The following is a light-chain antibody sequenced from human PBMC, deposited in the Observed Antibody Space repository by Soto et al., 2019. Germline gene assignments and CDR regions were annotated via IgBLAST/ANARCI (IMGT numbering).Light chain of an antibody. V-gene: IGKV1-9*01. CDR2: GAS. CDR1: QAISSY. J-gene: IGKJ4*01. Sequence: DIQLTQSPSFLSASVGDRVTITCRASQAISSYLAWYQQKPGKPPKLLIYGASTLQSDVPSRFSGSGSGTEFTLTVSSLQAEDSAPYYCQQFNDYPLTFGGGTKVEIK. CDR3: QQFNDYPLT.